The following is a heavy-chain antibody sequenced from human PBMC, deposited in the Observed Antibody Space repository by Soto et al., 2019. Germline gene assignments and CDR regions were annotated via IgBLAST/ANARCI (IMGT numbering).Heavy chain of an antibody. V-gene: IGHV3-23*01. Sequence: GGSLRLSCAASGFTFSSYAMSWVRLAPGKGLEWVSAISGSGGSTYYADSVKGRFTISRDNSKNTLYLQMNSLRAEDTAVYYCAKCLGYSSGWYSNDAFDIWGQGTMVTVSS. CDR1: GFTFSSYA. D-gene: IGHD6-19*01. CDR2: ISGSGGST. CDR3: AKCLGYSSGWYSNDAFDI. J-gene: IGHJ3*02.